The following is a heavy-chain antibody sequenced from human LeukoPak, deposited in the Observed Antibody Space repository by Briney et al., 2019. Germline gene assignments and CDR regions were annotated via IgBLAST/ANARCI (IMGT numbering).Heavy chain of an antibody. CDR3: ARESARNYPNSSHRRGKFDP. J-gene: IGHJ5*02. V-gene: IGHV6-1*01. CDR1: GDSVSSNSAA. CDR2: TYYRSKWYY. D-gene: IGHD6-13*01. Sequence: SQTLSLTCGISGDSVSSNSAAWNWIRQSPSRGLEWLGRTYYRSKWYYDYAVSVKSRITINPDTSKNQFSLQLNSVTPEDTAVYYCARESARNYPNSSHRRGKFDPWGPGTLVTVSS.